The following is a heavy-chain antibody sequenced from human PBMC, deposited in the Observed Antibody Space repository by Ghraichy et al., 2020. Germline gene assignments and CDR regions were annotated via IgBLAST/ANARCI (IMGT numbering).Heavy chain of an antibody. CDR1: GGSFSGYY. V-gene: IGHV4-34*01. CDR3: ALGGYCRSTSCVSGNWFDP. J-gene: IGHJ5*02. CDR2: INHSGTT. Sequence: SETLSLTCAVYGGSFSGYYWSWIRQPPGKGLEWIGEINHSGTTNYNPSLKSRVSMSVDPSKNQFSLKLNSVTAADTAVYYCALGGYCRSTSCVSGNWFDPWGQGILVTVSS. D-gene: IGHD2-2*01.